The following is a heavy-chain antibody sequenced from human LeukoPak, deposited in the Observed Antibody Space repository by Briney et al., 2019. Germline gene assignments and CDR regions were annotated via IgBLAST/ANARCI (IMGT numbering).Heavy chain of an antibody. Sequence: SETLSLTCTVSGGSLSSFYWSWIRQPPGKGLEWIGYIYYSGNTNYTPSLRNRVTISIDTSKNQFSLKLRSVTAADTAVYYCARDLVTVTKGFDIWGQGTMVSVSS. CDR1: GGSLSSFY. D-gene: IGHD4-17*01. V-gene: IGHV4-59*01. CDR2: IYYSGNT. J-gene: IGHJ3*02. CDR3: ARDLVTVTKGFDI.